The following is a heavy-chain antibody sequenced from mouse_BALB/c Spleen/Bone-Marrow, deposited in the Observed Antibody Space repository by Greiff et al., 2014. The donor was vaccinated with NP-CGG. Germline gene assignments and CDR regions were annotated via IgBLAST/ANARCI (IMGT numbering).Heavy chain of an antibody. D-gene: IGHD2-12*01. Sequence: VQLQQSGAELVRPGASVKLSCKASGYTFTSYWINWVKQRPGQGLEWIGNIYPSDSYTNYNQKFKDKATLTVDKSSSPDFMQLSSATSEDSAAYYCTTGTRFAYWGQGTLVTVSA. V-gene: IGHV1-69*02. CDR1: GYTFTSYW. J-gene: IGHJ3*01. CDR3: TTGTRFAY. CDR2: IYPSDSYT.